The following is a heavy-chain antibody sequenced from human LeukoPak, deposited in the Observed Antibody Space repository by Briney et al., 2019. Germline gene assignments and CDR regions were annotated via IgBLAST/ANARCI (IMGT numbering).Heavy chain of an antibody. CDR3: ARGVVNWAHRGDWFDP. CDR2: INQSGST. V-gene: IGHV4-34*01. D-gene: IGHD4-23*01. CDR1: GGSFSGYY. J-gene: IGHJ5*02. Sequence: SETLSLTCAVYGGSFSGYYWSGIRQPPGEGLEWSGEINQSGSTNYNPSLKSRVTISVDTSKNQFSLKLSSVTAADTAVYYCARGVVNWAHRGDWFDPWGQGTLVTVSS.